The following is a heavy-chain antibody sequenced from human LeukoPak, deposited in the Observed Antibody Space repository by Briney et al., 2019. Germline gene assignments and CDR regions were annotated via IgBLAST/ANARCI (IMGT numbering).Heavy chain of an antibody. CDR1: GYTFTGYY. J-gene: IGHJ4*02. Sequence: GASVKVSCKASGYTFTGYYMHWVRQAPGQGLEWMGWMNPNSGNTGYAQKFQGRVTMTRNTSISTAYMELSSLRSEDTAVYYCARGGLRYFDWLTEIDYWGQGTLVTVSS. D-gene: IGHD3-9*01. CDR3: ARGGLRYFDWLTEIDY. V-gene: IGHV1-8*02. CDR2: MNPNSGNT.